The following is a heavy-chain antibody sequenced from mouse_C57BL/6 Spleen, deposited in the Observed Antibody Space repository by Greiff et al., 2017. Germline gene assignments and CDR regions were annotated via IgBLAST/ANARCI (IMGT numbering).Heavy chain of an antibody. CDR3: ARLISIYYYFDY. Sequence: QVQLQQSGAELVRPGTSVKVSCKASGYAFTNYLIEWVKQRPGQGLEWIGVINPGSGGTNYNEKFKGKATLTADKSSSTAYMQLSSLTSEDSAVYFCARLISIYYYFDYWGKGTTLTVSS. CDR2: INPGSGGT. D-gene: IGHD1-1*01. CDR1: GYAFTNYL. J-gene: IGHJ2*01. V-gene: IGHV1-54*01.